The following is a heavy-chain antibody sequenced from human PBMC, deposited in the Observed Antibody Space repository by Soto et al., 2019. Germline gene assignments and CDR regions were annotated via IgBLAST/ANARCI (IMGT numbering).Heavy chain of an antibody. Sequence: SETLSLTCAVYGGSFSGYYWSWIRQPPGKGLEWIGEINHSGSTNYNPSLKSRVTISVDTSKNQFSLKLSSVTAADTAVYYCAIERTGLRGPKSLFHIGGKDVWGQGTTVTVSS. D-gene: IGHD3-10*01. CDR1: GGSFSGYY. J-gene: IGHJ6*02. V-gene: IGHV4-34*01. CDR3: AIERTGLRGPKSLFHIGGKDV. CDR2: INHSGST.